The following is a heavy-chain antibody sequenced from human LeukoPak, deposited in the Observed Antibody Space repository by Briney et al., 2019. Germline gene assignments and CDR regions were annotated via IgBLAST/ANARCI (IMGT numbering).Heavy chain of an antibody. Sequence: PGRSLRLSCAASGFTFSSYAMHWVRQAPGKGLEWVAVISYDGSNKYYVDSVKGRFTISRDNSKNTLYLQMNSLRAEDTAVYYCGKDQYLGQGTPVHGSS. J-gene: IGHJ4*01. V-gene: IGHV3-30*04. CDR2: ISYDGSNK. CDR3: GKDQY. CDR1: GFTFSSYA.